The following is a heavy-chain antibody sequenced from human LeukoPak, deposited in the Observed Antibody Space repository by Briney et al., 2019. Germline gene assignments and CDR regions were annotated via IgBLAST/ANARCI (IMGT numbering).Heavy chain of an antibody. Sequence: PGGSLRLSCAASGFTFSTYSMNWVRQAPGKGLEWVSYISSSSSTIYYADSVKGRFTISRDNAKNSLYLQMNSLRAEDTAVYYCARETYYFDYWGQGTLVTVSS. V-gene: IGHV3-48*04. CDR1: GFTFSTYS. J-gene: IGHJ4*02. CDR2: ISSSSSTI. CDR3: ARETYYFDY.